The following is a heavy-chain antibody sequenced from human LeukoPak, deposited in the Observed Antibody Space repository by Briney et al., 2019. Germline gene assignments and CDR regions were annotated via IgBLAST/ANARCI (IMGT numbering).Heavy chain of an antibody. CDR1: GLTLSGYS. D-gene: IGHD5-18*01. V-gene: IGHV3-48*02. CDR2: SSGSNTI. Sequence: GGSLRLSCAASGLTLSGYSVNWVRQAPGKGLEWISYSSGSNTIYYADSVKGRFTISRDNAKNSLFLQMNSLRDEDTAVYYCVRTGGYSYGPFGYWGQGTLVTVSS. J-gene: IGHJ4*02. CDR3: VRTGGYSYGPFGY.